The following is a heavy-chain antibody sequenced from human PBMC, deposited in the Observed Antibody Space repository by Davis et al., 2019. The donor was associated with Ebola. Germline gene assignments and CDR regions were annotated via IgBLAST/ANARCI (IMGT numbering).Heavy chain of an antibody. CDR1: GFTVSSNH. J-gene: IGHJ4*02. Sequence: GGSLRLSCAASGFTVSSNHMSWVRQAPGKGLEWVSVIYDQSTAYADSVRGRFIISRDKSNNPLYLEMNSLRVDDTAVYYCPTTQWLREFDNWGQGTLVTVSS. D-gene: IGHD6-19*01. CDR2: IYDQST. V-gene: IGHV3-53*05. CDR3: PTTQWLREFDN.